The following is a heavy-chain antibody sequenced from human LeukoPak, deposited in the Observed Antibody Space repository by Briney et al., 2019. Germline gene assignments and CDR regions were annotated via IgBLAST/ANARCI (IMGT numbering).Heavy chain of an antibody. CDR2: IYHSGST. Sequence: SETLSLTCAVSGYSISSGYYWGWIRPPPGKGLEWIGSIYHSGSTYYNPSLKSRVTISVDTPKNQFSLKLSSVTAADTAVYYCARHPPYDYVWGSYRSSFDYWGQGTLVTVSS. V-gene: IGHV4-38-2*01. CDR3: ARHPPYDYVWGSYRSSFDY. D-gene: IGHD3-16*02. CDR1: GYSISSGYY. J-gene: IGHJ4*02.